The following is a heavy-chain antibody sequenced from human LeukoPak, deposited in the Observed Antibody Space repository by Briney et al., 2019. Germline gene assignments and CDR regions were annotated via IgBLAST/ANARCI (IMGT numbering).Heavy chain of an antibody. J-gene: IGHJ4*02. CDR2: LSWSGETV. CDR3: AKGDTSSAFPYFDF. Sequence: GGSLRLSCTTSGFTFTDYAMHWVRRVPGKGLEWVSGLSWSGETVGYADSVKGRFIISRDNAKRSLYLQMNSLRPEDTAFYYCAKGDTSSAFPYFDFWGQGTLVTVSS. V-gene: IGHV3-9*01. D-gene: IGHD6-13*01. CDR1: GFTFTDYA.